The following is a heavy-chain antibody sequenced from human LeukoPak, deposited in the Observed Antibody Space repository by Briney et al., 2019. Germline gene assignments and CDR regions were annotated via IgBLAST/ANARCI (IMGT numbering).Heavy chain of an antibody. CDR3: AEGGGSTHFDY. J-gene: IGHJ4*02. D-gene: IGHD3-16*01. CDR1: GFTFSSYV. Sequence: PGGSLRLSCAASGFTFSSYVISWVRQAPGKGLEWVSTISGSGSITYYADSVRGRFIISRDNSKNTLSLQMNSLRAEDTAVYYCAEGGGSTHFDYWGQGTLVTVSS. CDR2: ISGSGSIT. V-gene: IGHV3-23*01.